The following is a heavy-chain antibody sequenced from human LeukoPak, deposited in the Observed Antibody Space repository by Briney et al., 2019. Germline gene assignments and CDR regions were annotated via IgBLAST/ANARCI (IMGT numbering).Heavy chain of an antibody. CDR2: MNPNSGNT. CDR3: ARVEGYYHDSSGYYPY. CDR1: GYTFTSYD. J-gene: IGHJ4*02. V-gene: IGHV1-8*01. Sequence: GASVKVSCKASGYTFTSYDINWVRQATGQGLEWMGWMNPNSGNTGYAQKFQGRVTMTRNTSISTAYMELSSLRSEDTAVYYCARVEGYYHDSSGYYPYWGQGTLVTVSS. D-gene: IGHD3-22*01.